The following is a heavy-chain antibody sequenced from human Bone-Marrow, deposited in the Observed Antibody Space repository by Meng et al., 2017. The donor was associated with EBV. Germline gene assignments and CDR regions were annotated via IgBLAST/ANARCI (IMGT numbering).Heavy chain of an antibody. D-gene: IGHD1-26*01. CDR1: GESFSGYY. Sequence: QVQLQQGGAGLLQPSETLSLTSAVYGESFSGYYWNWIRQPPGKGLEWIGEINHSGSTNYNPSLKSRVTISVDTSKNQFSLKLSSVTAADTAVYYCAGGSLGWELPRPFDYWGQGTLVTVSS. CDR2: INHSGST. J-gene: IGHJ4*02. V-gene: IGHV4-34*01. CDR3: AGGSLGWELPRPFDY.